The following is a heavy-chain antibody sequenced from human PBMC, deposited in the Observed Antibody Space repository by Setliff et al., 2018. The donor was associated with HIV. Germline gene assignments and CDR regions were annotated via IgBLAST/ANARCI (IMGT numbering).Heavy chain of an antibody. CDR1: GYTFTGYY. CDR3: ARVGSRTIWFLLDY. CDR2: INPNSGGT. Sequence: ASVKVSCKASGYTFTGYYMHWVRQAPGQGLGWMGWINPNSGGTNYAQKFQGRVTMTRDTSITTAYMELSGLRSDDTAVYYCARVGSRTIWFLLDYWGQGTLVTVSS. V-gene: IGHV1-2*02. J-gene: IGHJ4*02. D-gene: IGHD3-10*01.